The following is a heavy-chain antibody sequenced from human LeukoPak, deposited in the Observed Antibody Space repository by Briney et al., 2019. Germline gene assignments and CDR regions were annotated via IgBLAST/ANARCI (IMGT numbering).Heavy chain of an antibody. D-gene: IGHD2-2*01. V-gene: IGHV1-2*02. CDR3: AREREYGADY. CDR1: GYTFIDYY. CDR2: MNPKSGGT. Sequence: ASVKVSCKASGYTFIDYYMHWVRQAPGQGLEWMGWMNPKSGGTNYAKKFQGRVTMTTDTSTSTAYMELRSLRSDDTAVYYCAREREYGADYWGQGTLVTVSS. J-gene: IGHJ4*02.